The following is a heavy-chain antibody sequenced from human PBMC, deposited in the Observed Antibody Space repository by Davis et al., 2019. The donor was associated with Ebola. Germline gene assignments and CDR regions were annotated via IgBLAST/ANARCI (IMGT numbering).Heavy chain of an antibody. D-gene: IGHD6-13*01. CDR2: INPNSGGT. V-gene: IGHV1-2*06. CDR1: GYTFTGYY. Sequence: ASVKVSCKASGYTFTGYYMHWVRQAPGQGLEWMGRINPNSGGTNYAQKFQGRVTMTRDTSISTAYMELSRLRSDDTAVYYCARVSDEAAAGPEGYYYGMDVWGKGTTVTVSS. J-gene: IGHJ6*04. CDR3: ARVSDEAAAGPEGYYYGMDV.